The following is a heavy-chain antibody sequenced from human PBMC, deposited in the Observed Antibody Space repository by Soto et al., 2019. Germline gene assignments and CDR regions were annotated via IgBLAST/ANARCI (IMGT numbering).Heavy chain of an antibody. J-gene: IGHJ6*02. CDR3: AREVGEFHGMGV. Sequence: GASLRLSCAAPGFTLSSYAMHWVRHAPGKGLEWVAVISYDGSNKYYADSVKGRFTISRDNSKNTLYLQMNSLRAEDTAVYYCAREVGEFHGMGVWGQGATVTVAS. CDR1: GFTLSSYA. CDR2: ISYDGSNK. D-gene: IGHD3-10*01. V-gene: IGHV3-30-3*01.